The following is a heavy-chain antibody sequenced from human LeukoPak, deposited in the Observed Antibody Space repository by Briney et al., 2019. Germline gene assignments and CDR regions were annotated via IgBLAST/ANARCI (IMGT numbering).Heavy chain of an antibody. CDR1: GGSISSYY. D-gene: IGHD3-22*01. CDR2: IYYSGST. CDR3: ARGYYDSGGYSDDAFEI. Sequence: PSETLSLTCTVSGGSISSYYWSWIRQPPGKGLEWIGYIYYSGSTYYNPSLKSRVTISVDTSKNQFSLKLSSVTAADTAVYYCARGYYDSGGYSDDAFEIWGQGTMVTVSS. V-gene: IGHV4-59*12. J-gene: IGHJ3*02.